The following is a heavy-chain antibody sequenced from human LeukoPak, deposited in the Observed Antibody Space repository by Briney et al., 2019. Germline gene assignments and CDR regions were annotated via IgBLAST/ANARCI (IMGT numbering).Heavy chain of an antibody. Sequence: PSETLSLTCTVSGYSISSGYYWGWIRQPPGKGLEWIGYIYYSGSTNYNPSLKSRVTISVDTSKNQFSLKLSSVTAADTAVYYCARVPYGSGIPGSIYYYYYMDVWGKGTTVTVSS. CDR1: GYSISSGYY. D-gene: IGHD3-10*01. J-gene: IGHJ6*03. V-gene: IGHV4-38-2*02. CDR3: ARVPYGSGIPGSIYYYYYMDV. CDR2: IYYSGST.